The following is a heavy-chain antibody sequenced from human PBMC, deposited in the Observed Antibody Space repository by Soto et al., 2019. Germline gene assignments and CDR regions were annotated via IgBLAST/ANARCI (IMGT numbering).Heavy chain of an antibody. CDR2: ISYDGGNK. J-gene: IGHJ4*02. V-gene: IGHV3-30-3*01. CDR3: ARDRGYGGNPTFDY. Sequence: PGGSLRVSCAASGFTFSSYAMHWVRQAPGKGLEWVAVISYDGGNKYYADSVKGRFTISRDNSKNTLYLQMNSLRAEDTAVYYCARDRGYGGNPTFDYWGQGTLVTVSS. CDR1: GFTFSSYA. D-gene: IGHD4-17*01.